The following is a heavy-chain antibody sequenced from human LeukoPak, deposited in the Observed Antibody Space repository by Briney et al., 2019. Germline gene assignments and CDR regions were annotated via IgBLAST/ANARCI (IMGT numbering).Heavy chain of an antibody. V-gene: IGHV3-33*01. J-gene: IGHJ3*02. Sequence: GGSLRLSCAASGFTFSSYGMHWVRQAPGKGLEWVAVIWYDGSNKYYADSVKGRFTISRDNSKNTLYLQMNSLRAEDTAVYYCARSMVRGVSAFDIWGQGTMVTVSS. D-gene: IGHD3-10*01. CDR3: ARSMVRGVSAFDI. CDR1: GFTFSSYG. CDR2: IWYDGSNK.